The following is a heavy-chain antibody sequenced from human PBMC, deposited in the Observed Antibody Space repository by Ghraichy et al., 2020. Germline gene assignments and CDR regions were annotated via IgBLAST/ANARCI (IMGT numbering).Heavy chain of an antibody. CDR3: ASSSNGVFTQFDS. D-gene: IGHD2-2*01. CDR1: GASISNYY. CDR2: ISTSVGT. V-gene: IGHV4-4*07. J-gene: IGHJ5*01. Sequence: SETLSLTCTVSGASISNYYWSWVRQPAGKGLEWIGRISTSVGTRFNPSLKSRVTMSVDTSKNQFSLKLSSVTAADTAVYFCASSSNGVFTQFDSWGQGTLVTVSS.